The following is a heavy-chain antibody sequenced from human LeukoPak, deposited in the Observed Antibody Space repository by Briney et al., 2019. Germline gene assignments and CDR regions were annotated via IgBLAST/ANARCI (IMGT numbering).Heavy chain of an antibody. V-gene: IGHV4-34*01. CDR1: GGSFSGYY. CDR3: ARGPEDQSDSSSLPFDY. CDR2: INHSGST. Sequence: SETLSLTCAVYGGSFSGYYWSWIRQPSGKGLEWIGEINHSGSTNYNPSLKSRVTISVDTSKNQFSLKLSSVTAADTAVYYCARGPEDQSDSSSLPFDYWGQGTLVTVSS. J-gene: IGHJ4*02. D-gene: IGHD6-6*01.